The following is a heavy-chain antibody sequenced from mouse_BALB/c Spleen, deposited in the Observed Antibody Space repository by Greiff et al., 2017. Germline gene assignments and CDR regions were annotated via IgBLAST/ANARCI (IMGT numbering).Heavy chain of an antibody. V-gene: IGHV2-9*02. Sequence: VQLVESGPGLVAPSQSLSITCTVSGFSLTSYGVHWVRQPPGKGLEWLGVIWAGGSTNYNSALMSRLSISKDNSKSQVFLKMNSLQTDDTAMYYCAREGPTTRGNAMDYWGQGTSVTVSS. J-gene: IGHJ4*01. CDR3: AREGPTTRGNAMDY. CDR2: IWAGGST. D-gene: IGHD1-1*01. CDR1: GFSLTSYG.